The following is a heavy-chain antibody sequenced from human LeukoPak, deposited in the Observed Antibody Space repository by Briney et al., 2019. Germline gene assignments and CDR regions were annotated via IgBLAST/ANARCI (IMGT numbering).Heavy chain of an antibody. CDR3: AREVRWLQLAPFDY. D-gene: IGHD5-24*01. Sequence: GGSLRLSCAASGFTFSSYSMNWVRQAPGKGLEWVSYISSSSSTIYYADSVKGRFTISRDNAKNSLYLQMNSLRAEDTAVYYCAREVRWLQLAPFDYWGQGTLVTVSS. V-gene: IGHV3-48*01. CDR2: ISSSSSTI. J-gene: IGHJ4*02. CDR1: GFTFSSYS.